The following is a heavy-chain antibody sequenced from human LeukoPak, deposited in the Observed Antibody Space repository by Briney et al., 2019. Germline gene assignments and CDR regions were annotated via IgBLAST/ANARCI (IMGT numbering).Heavy chain of an antibody. CDR3: ARTRYGGNNYFDY. V-gene: IGHV3-74*01. CDR2: INCDGSGT. D-gene: IGHD4-23*01. J-gene: IGHJ4*02. Sequence: GGSLRLSCAASGFTFSSYWMHWVRQAPGKGLVWVSRINCDGSGTNDADSLKGRFTISRDNAKNTLYLQMNSLRAEDTAVYYCARTRYGGNNYFDYWGQGSLVTVSS. CDR1: GFTFSSYW.